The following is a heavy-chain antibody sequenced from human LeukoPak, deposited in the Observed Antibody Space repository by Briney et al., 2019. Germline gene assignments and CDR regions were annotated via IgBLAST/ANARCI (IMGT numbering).Heavy chain of an antibody. J-gene: IGHJ4*02. CDR3: ARVQPVFDY. CDR1: GFTFSSYS. V-gene: IGHV3-48*01. CDR2: ISSSSSTI. Sequence: GGSLRLSCAASGFTFSSYSMNWVRQAPGKGPEWVSYISSSSSTIYYADSVKGRFTISRDNAKNSLYLQMNSLRAEDTAVYYCARVQPVFDYWGQGTLVTVSS.